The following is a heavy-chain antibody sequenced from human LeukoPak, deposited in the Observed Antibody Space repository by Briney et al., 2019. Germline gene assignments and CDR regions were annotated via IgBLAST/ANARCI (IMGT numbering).Heavy chain of an antibody. CDR1: GFTFSSYG. J-gene: IGHJ4*02. CDR3: ARGVLLEYCSSTSCEFFDY. CDR2: IWYDGSNK. D-gene: IGHD2-2*01. Sequence: PGRSLRLSCAASGFTFSSYGMHWVRQAPGKGLEWVAVIWYDGSNKYYADSVKGRFTISRDNSKNTLYLQMNSLRAEDTAVYYCARGVLLEYCSSTSCEFFDYWGQGTLVTVSS. V-gene: IGHV3-33*01.